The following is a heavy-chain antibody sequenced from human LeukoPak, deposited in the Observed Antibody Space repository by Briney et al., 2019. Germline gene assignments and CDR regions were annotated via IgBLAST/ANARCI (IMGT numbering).Heavy chain of an antibody. D-gene: IGHD1-20*01. J-gene: IGHJ4*02. CDR1: GYTSTSYG. CDR2: INTYNGIT. CDR3: TRVSLSGTSTRDY. Sequence: ASVKVSCKASGYTSTSYGISWMRQAPGQGLEWMGWINTYNGITDYAQKFQGRINMTTDTSTNTAYMDLRSLRPDDTAMYYCTRVSLSGTSTRDYWGQGALVTVSS. V-gene: IGHV1-18*01.